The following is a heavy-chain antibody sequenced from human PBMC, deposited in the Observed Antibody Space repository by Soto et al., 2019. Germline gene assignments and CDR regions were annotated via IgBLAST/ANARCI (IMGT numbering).Heavy chain of an antibody. J-gene: IGHJ3*02. Sequence: SVKVSCKASGGTFSSYAISWVRQAPGQGLGWMGGIIPIFGTANYAQKFQGRVTITADKSTSTAYMELSSLRSEDTAVYYCARFAPVGATKVDAFDIWGQGTMVTVSS. D-gene: IGHD1-26*01. CDR3: ARFAPVGATKVDAFDI. CDR1: GGTFSSYA. V-gene: IGHV1-69*06. CDR2: IIPIFGTA.